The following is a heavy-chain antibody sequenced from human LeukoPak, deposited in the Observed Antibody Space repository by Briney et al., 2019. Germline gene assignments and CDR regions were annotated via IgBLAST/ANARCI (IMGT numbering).Heavy chain of an antibody. CDR1: GFTFSSYW. V-gene: IGHV3-74*01. J-gene: IGHJ4*02. Sequence: GGSLRLSCAASGFTFSSYWMHWVRQAPGKGLVWVSRINSDGSSTSYADSVKGRFTISRDNSKNTLYLQMNSLRVEDTAIYYCAKDQGSHRESDYWGQGTLVTVSS. CDR2: INSDGSST. CDR3: AKDQGSHRESDY. D-gene: IGHD3-16*02.